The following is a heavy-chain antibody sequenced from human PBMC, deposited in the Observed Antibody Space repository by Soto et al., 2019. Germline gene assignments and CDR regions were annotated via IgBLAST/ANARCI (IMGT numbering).Heavy chain of an antibody. V-gene: IGHV1-46*01. J-gene: IGHJ4*02. CDR2: INPSSST. Sequence: ASVKVSCKASGYSFTSYYIHWVRQAPGQGLEWMVIINPSSSTTYAQKFQGRVIMTRDTSTSTVYMELSSLRSEDTAVYYCARVGCSGGSCYAVDYWGQGTLVTVSS. CDR3: ARVGCSGGSCYAVDY. D-gene: IGHD2-15*01. CDR1: GYSFTSYY.